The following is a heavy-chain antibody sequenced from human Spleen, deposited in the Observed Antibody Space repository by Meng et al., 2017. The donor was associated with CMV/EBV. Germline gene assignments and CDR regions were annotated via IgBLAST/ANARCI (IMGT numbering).Heavy chain of an antibody. CDR3: ARGEGLLQNFDY. Sequence: LTCAVYGGSFSGYYWSWIRQPPGKGLEWIGEINHSGSTNYNPSLKSRVTISVDTSKNQFSLKLSSVTAADTAVYYCARGEGLLQNFDYWGQGTLVTVSS. CDR1: GGSFSGYY. V-gene: IGHV4-34*01. J-gene: IGHJ4*02. CDR2: INHSGST. D-gene: IGHD2/OR15-2a*01.